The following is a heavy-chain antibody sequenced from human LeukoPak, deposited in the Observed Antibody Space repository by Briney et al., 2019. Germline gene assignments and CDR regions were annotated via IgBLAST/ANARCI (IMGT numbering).Heavy chain of an antibody. D-gene: IGHD2-2*01. CDR3: AKTGDCSSTSCQSDY. CDR1: GFTFSSYA. CDR2: ISGSGGST. V-gene: IGHV3-23*01. J-gene: IGHJ4*02. Sequence: GGSLRLSCAASGFTFSSYAMSWVRQAPGKGLEWVSAISGSGGSTYYADSVKGRFTISRDNSKNMLYLQMNSLRAEDTAVYYCAKTGDCSSTSCQSDYWGQGTLVTVSS.